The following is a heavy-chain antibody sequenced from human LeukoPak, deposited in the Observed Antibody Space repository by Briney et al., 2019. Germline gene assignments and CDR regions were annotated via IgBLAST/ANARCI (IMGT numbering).Heavy chain of an antibody. CDR1: GFTFSSYG. J-gene: IGHJ4*02. V-gene: IGHV3-30*18. Sequence: GRSLRLSCAASGFTFSSYGMHWVRQAPGKGLEWVAVISYDGSNKYYADSVKGRFTISRDNSKNTLYLQMNSLRAEDTAVYYCAKDKAVKSYYFDYWGQGTLVTVSS. CDR2: ISYDGSNK. D-gene: IGHD6-19*01. CDR3: AKDKAVKSYYFDY.